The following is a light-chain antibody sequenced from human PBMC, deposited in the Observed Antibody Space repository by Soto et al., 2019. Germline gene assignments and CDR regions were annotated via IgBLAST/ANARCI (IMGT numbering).Light chain of an antibody. J-gene: IGKJ5*01. CDR2: FGS. CDR3: MQALQSLT. CDR1: QSRLYNNTYNY. Sequence: ASISCSSSQSRLYNNTYNYLDWYVQKPGQSPQLLIYFGSNRAPGVPDRFSGSGSGTDFTLKINRVEAEDVGTYYCMQALQSLTFGQGTRLEIK. V-gene: IGKV2-28*01.